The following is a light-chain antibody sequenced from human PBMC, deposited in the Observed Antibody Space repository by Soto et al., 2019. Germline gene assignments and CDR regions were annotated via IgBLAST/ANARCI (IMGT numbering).Light chain of an antibody. CDR3: CSYAGSSTYV. J-gene: IGLJ1*01. Sequence: QSALTQPASVSGSPGQSITISCTGTSSDVGSYNLVSWYQQHPGKAPKLMIYEVSKRPSGVSNRFSASKSGNTASLTISGLQAEDEADYYCCSYAGSSTYVFGPGTTVTVL. V-gene: IGLV2-23*02. CDR1: SSDVGSYNL. CDR2: EVS.